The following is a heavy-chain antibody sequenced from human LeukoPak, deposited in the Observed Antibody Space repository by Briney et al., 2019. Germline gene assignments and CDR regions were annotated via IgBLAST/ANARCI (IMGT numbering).Heavy chain of an antibody. CDR2: IYYSGST. CDR3: ARDPPRGAFDI. J-gene: IGHJ3*02. D-gene: IGHD3-10*01. V-gene: IGHV4-39*07. CDR1: GGSISSGTYY. Sequence: SETLSLTCTVSGGSISSGTYYWGWIRQPPGKVLEWIGSIYYSGSTYYNPSLMSRVTISVDTSKNQFSLKLSSVTAADTAVYYCARDPPRGAFDIWGQGTMVTVSS.